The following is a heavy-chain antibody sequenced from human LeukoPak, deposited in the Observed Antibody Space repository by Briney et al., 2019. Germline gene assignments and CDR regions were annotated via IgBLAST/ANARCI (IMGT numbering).Heavy chain of an antibody. CDR2: IIPIFGTA. D-gene: IGHD3-10*01. J-gene: IGHJ2*01. CDR1: GGTFSSYA. V-gene: IGHV1-69*13. CDR3: ARDRGYWYFDL. Sequence: SVKVSCKASGGTFSSYAISWVRQAPGQGLEWIGRIIPIFGTANHAQKFQGRVTITEDESTSTAYMELSSLRSEDTAVYYCARDRGYWYFDLWGRGTLVTVSS.